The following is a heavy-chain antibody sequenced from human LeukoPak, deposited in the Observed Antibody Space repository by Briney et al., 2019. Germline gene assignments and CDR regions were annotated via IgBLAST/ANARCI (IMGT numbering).Heavy chain of an antibody. J-gene: IGHJ4*02. V-gene: IGHV3-7*04. CDR3: ARVISEGFGELLYRFDY. Sequence: GGSLRLSCAASGFTFSSYWMSWVRQAPGKGLEWVANIKQDGSEKYYVDSVKGRFTISRDNAKNSLYLQMNSLRAEDTAVYYCARVISEGFGELLYRFDYWGQGTLVTVSS. D-gene: IGHD3-10*01. CDR1: GFTFSSYW. CDR2: IKQDGSEK.